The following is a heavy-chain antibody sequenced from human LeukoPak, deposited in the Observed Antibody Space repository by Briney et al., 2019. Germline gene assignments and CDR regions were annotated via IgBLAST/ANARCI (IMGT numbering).Heavy chain of an antibody. CDR2: ISGSGGST. D-gene: IGHD3-3*01. CDR3: ARDHFDFGVVSMDDAFDT. V-gene: IGHV3-23*01. Sequence: GGSLRLSCAASGFTFSSYAMSWVRQAPGKGLERVSAISGSGGSTYYADSVKGRFTISRDNSKNTLYLKMNSLRAEDTAVYYCARDHFDFGVVSMDDAFDTWGQGTMVTVSS. J-gene: IGHJ3*02. CDR1: GFTFSSYA.